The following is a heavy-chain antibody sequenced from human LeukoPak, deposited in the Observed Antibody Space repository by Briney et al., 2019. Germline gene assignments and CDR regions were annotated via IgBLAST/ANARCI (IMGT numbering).Heavy chain of an antibody. CDR1: GGSLSSGGCY. V-gene: IGHV4-31*03. D-gene: IGHD3-22*01. CDR2: IYYSGST. Sequence: PSQTLSLTCTVSGGSLSSGGCYWSWIRQYPGKGLEWIGYIYYSGSTYYNPSLKTRVSMSVDTSKNQFSLKLSSVTAADTAVYYCAARYDSTGYFQHWGQGTLVTVSS. CDR3: AARYDSTGYFQH. J-gene: IGHJ1*01.